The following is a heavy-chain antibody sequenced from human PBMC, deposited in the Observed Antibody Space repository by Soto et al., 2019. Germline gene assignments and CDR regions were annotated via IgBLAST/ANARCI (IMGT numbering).Heavy chain of an antibody. CDR1: SESLSGYX. Sequence: QVQLQQWGAGLLKPSETLSLTCAVNSESLSGYXWSWIRQSPGKGLEWIGEIDGSGNTNYSPSLRSRVAMSVDTSKNHFSLNLNSVSAADTAAYYCVGARGRLVGFDYWGQGTLVTVSS. CDR3: VGARGRLVGFDY. V-gene: IGHV4-34*01. D-gene: IGHD1-26*01. CDR2: IDGSGNT. J-gene: IGHJ4*02.